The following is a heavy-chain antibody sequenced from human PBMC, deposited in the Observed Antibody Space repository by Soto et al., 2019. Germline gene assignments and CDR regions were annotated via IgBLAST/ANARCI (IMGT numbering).Heavy chain of an antibody. V-gene: IGHV1-18*01. CDR1: GYTFTSYG. J-gene: IGHJ4*02. D-gene: IGHD6-19*01. Sequence: ASVKVSCKASGYTFTSYGISWVRQAPGQGLEWMGWISAYNGNTNYAQKLQGRVTMTTDTSTSTAYMELRSLRSDDTAVYYCAREGYSSGWYYYFDYSGQGTLVTVSS. CDR2: ISAYNGNT. CDR3: AREGYSSGWYYYFDY.